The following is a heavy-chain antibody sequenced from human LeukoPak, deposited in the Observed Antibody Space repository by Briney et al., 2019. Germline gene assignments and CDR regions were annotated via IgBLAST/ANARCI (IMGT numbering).Heavy chain of an antibody. CDR2: ISYDGSNK. CDR1: GFTFSSYG. J-gene: IGHJ4*02. CDR3: AKSYDSSGYSD. Sequence: GGSLRLSCAASGFTFSSYGMHWVRQAPGKGLEWVAVISYDGSNKYYADSVKGRFTISRDNSKNTLYLQMNSLRAEDTAVYYCAKSYDSSGYSDWGQGTLVTVSS. V-gene: IGHV3-30*18. D-gene: IGHD3-22*01.